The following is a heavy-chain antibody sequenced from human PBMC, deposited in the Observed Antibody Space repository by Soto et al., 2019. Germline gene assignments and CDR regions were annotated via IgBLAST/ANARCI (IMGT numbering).Heavy chain of an antibody. Sequence: PSVKRSCTVSGYTLTELSMHWVRQAPGKGLEWMGGFDPEDGETIYAQKFQGRVTMTEDTSTDTAYMELSSLRSEDTAVYYCATEYRNRRSWYAPFDYWGQGTLVTVSA. J-gene: IGHJ4*02. CDR2: FDPEDGET. D-gene: IGHD6-13*01. V-gene: IGHV1-24*01. CDR1: GYTLTELS. CDR3: ATEYRNRRSWYAPFDY.